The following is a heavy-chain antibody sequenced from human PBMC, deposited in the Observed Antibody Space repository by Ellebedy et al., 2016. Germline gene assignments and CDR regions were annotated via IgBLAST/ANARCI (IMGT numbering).Heavy chain of an antibody. CDR2: ISYDGTNK. J-gene: IGHJ6*03. V-gene: IGHV3-30*04. CDR3: ARGDHYYYYFMDV. CDR1: GFTFRNYA. Sequence: GGSLRLSCAASGFTFRNYALHWVRQAPGKGLEWVAVISYDGTNKLYPDSVKGRFTISRDNSRNTLYLQMNSLRPEDTAVYSCARGDHYYYYFMDVWGTGTTVTVSS.